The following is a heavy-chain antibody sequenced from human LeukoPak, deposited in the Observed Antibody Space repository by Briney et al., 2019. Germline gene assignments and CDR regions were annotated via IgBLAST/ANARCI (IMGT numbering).Heavy chain of an antibody. V-gene: IGHV4-31*03. D-gene: IGHD6-13*01. CDR2: IYYSGST. CDR3: ARDRGSSWYLTFDY. J-gene: IGHJ4*02. CDR1: GGSISSGGYY. Sequence: SETLSLTCTVSGGSISSGGYYWSWIRQHPGKGLEWIGYIYYSGSTYYNPSLKSRVTISVDTSKNQFSLKLSSVTAADTAVYYCARDRGSSWYLTFDYWGQGTLVTVSS.